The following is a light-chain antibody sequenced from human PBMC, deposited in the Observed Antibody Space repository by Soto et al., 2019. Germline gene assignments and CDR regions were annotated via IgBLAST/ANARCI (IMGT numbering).Light chain of an antibody. Sequence: QSVLTQPASVSGSPGQSITISCTGTTSDVGAYNYVSWYQQHPGKAPKLMIYTVSNRPSGVSNRFSGSKSGNTASLTISGLQAEDEADYYCSSYTSSSTRLFGGGTKVTVL. CDR3: SSYTSSSTRL. CDR2: TVS. V-gene: IGLV2-14*01. J-gene: IGLJ2*01. CDR1: TSDVGAYNY.